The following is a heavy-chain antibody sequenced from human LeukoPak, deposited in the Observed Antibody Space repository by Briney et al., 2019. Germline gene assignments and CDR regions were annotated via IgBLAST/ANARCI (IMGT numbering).Heavy chain of an antibody. CDR3: AKDSPVCTY. J-gene: IGHJ4*02. V-gene: IGHV3-23*01. Sequence: QTGGSLRLSCTASGFTISSYGMSWVRQAPGKGLEWVSAISSSADSTYYADSVKGRFTISKDISKNTLYLQMDSPRAEDTAIYYCAKDSPVCTYWGQGTLVTVSS. D-gene: IGHD2-8*01. CDR2: ISSSADST. CDR1: GFTISSYG.